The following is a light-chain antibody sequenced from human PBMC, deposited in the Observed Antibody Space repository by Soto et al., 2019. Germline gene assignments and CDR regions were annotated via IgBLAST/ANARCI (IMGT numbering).Light chain of an antibody. CDR1: QSVTYSF. CDR2: GAS. V-gene: IGKV3-20*01. J-gene: IGKJ1*01. Sequence: EIVLTQSPGTLSLSPGERATLSCRASQSVTYSFLAWYQQKPGQAPRLLIYGASSRATGIPDRFSGSGSGTDFTLTISGLEPEDFAVYYCHQYGTSTWTFGQGSKVEIK. CDR3: HQYGTSTWT.